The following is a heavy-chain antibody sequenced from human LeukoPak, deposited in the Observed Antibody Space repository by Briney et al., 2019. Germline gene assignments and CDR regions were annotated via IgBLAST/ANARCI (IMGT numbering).Heavy chain of an antibody. Sequence: SETLSLTCAVYGGYFSGYYWSWIRQPPGKGLEWIGEINHSGSTNYNPSLKSRVTISVDTSKNQFSLKLSSVTAVDMAVYYCARGPDLYSSSWYYFDYWGQGTLVTVSS. V-gene: IGHV4-34*01. J-gene: IGHJ4*02. CDR2: INHSGST. CDR1: GGYFSGYY. D-gene: IGHD6-13*01. CDR3: ARGPDLYSSSWYYFDY.